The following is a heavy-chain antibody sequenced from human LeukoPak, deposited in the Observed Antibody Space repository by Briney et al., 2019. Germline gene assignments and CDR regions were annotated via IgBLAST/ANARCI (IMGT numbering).Heavy chain of an antibody. J-gene: IGHJ5*02. V-gene: IGHV1-69*04. CDR2: IIPILGIA. CDR3: AREARIAAAGPPDWFDP. D-gene: IGHD6-13*01. CDR1: GGTFSSYA. Sequence: SVKVSCKASGGTFSSYAISWVRQAPGQGLEWMGRIIPILGIANYAQKFQGRVTITADESTSTAYMELSSLRSEDTAVYYCAREARIAAAGPPDWFDPWGQGTLVTVSS.